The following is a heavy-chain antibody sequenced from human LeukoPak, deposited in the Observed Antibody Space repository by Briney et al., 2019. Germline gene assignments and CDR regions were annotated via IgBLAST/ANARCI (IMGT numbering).Heavy chain of an antibody. D-gene: IGHD2-15*01. Sequence: GGSLRLSCAASGFTFSSYAMSWVRQAPGKGLEWVSVISGSGGSTYYADSVKGRFTISRDNSKNTLYQQMNSLRAEDTAVYYCAKQTFGRGMDRGFLWGQGTLVTVSS. V-gene: IGHV3-23*01. CDR3: AKQTFGRGMDRGFL. J-gene: IGHJ4*02. CDR2: ISGSGGST. CDR1: GFTFSSYA.